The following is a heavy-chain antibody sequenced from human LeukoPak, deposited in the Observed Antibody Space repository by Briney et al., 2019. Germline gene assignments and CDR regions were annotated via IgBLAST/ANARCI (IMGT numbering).Heavy chain of an antibody. CDR2: IFTSGRT. V-gene: IGHV4-4*09. CDR1: GGSISSYC. Sequence: PSETLSLTCTVSGGSISSYCWSWVRQSPGKGLEWIGYIFTSGRTDYNPSLKSRVTMSVDTPKNQLSMELRFLTAADTAVYYCATSHDVKTAPYDLWGQGTLVTVSS. CDR3: ATSHDVKTAPYDL. J-gene: IGHJ5*02. D-gene: IGHD2-21*01.